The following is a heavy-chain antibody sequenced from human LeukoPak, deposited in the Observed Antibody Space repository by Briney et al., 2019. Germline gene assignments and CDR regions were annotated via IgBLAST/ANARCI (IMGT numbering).Heavy chain of an antibody. CDR2: ISSGGGNI. V-gene: IGHV3-23*01. CDR1: GFTFSTHA. Sequence: GGSLRLSCAASGFTFSTHAMRWVRQAPGKGLEWVSGISSGGGNIDYTDSVKGRFTISRDNSMNTLYLQMNSLRAEDTAVYYCASPQGLPWGGQGTLVTVSS. CDR3: ASPQGLPW. J-gene: IGHJ4*02. D-gene: IGHD2-21*01.